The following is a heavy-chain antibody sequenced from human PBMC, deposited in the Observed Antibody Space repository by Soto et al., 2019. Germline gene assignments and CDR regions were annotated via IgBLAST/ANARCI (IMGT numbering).Heavy chain of an antibody. Sequence: SETLCLTCTVSGGSISSISYYWGWIRQPPGKGLEWIGSIYYSGSTYYNPSLKSRVTISVDTSKNQFSLKLSSVTAADTAVYYCASSPSYGEYDGGFDIWGQGTMVTVSS. CDR3: ASSPSYGEYDGGFDI. D-gene: IGHD4-17*01. J-gene: IGHJ3*02. V-gene: IGHV4-39*01. CDR2: IYYSGST. CDR1: GGSISSISYY.